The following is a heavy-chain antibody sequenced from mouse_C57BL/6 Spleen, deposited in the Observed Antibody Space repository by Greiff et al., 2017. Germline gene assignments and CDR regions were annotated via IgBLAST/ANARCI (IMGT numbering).Heavy chain of an antibody. CDR1: GFTFSSYA. J-gene: IGHJ1*03. CDR3: ARAHYYGSFSPFWYFDV. V-gene: IGHV5-4*03. Sequence: EVKVVESGGGLVKPGGSLKLSCAASGFTFSSYAMSWVRQTPEKRLEWVATISDGGSYTYYPDNVKGRFTISRDNAKNNLYLQMSHLKSEDTAMYYCARAHYYGSFSPFWYFDVWGTGTTVTVSS. CDR2: ISDGGSYT. D-gene: IGHD1-1*01.